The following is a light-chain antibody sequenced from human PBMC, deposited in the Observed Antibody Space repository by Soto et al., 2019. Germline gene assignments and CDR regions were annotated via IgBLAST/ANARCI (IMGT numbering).Light chain of an antibody. J-gene: IGKJ4*01. Sequence: EIVMTQSPVTLSVSPGERATLSCRASQSVRSTYLAWYQQKPGQAPRLLIFGVSNRAAGIPARFSGSGSGTEFTLTISSLQSEDFDVYYCQQYGDWPLTLGGGTKVDIK. CDR3: QQYGDWPLT. V-gene: IGKV3-15*01. CDR1: QSVRSTY. CDR2: GVS.